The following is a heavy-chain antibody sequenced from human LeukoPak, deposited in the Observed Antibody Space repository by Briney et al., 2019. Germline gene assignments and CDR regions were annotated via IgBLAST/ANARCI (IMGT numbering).Heavy chain of an antibody. CDR1: GFTFSSYG. CDR3: AKDEQWLVPDY. CDR2: ISYDGSNK. D-gene: IGHD6-19*01. V-gene: IGHV3-30*18. J-gene: IGHJ4*02. Sequence: PGGSLILSCAASGFTFSSYGMHWVRQAPGKGLEWVAVISYDGSNKYYADSVKGRFTISRDNSKNTLYLQMNSLRAEDTAVYYCAKDEQWLVPDYWGQGTLVTVSS.